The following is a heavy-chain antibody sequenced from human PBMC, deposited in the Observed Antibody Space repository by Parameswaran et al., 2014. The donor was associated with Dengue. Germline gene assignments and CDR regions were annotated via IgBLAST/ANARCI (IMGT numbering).Heavy chain of an antibody. CDR3: ARDSGAGYFDH. Sequence: VRQAPGKGLEWVAVISYDGIDKFYADSVKGRFTISRDNSENTLYLQMNTLRAEDTALYYCARDSGAGYFDHWGQGTLVTVSS. D-gene: IGHD3-22*01. V-gene: IGHV3-30*04. J-gene: IGHJ4*02. CDR2: ISYDGIDK.